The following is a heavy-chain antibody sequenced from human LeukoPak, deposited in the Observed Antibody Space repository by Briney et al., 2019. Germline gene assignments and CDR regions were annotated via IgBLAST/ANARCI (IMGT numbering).Heavy chain of an antibody. J-gene: IGHJ4*02. D-gene: IGHD5-18*01. Sequence: GGSLRLSCAASGFTFSSYAMHWVRQAPGKGLEYVSGISSDGGSTNYADSVKGRFTISRDNSKNTLYLQMNSLRAEDTAVYYCAKEGYRYGYAIDYWGQGTLVTVSS. V-gene: IGHV3-64*04. CDR1: GFTFSSYA. CDR2: ISSDGGST. CDR3: AKEGYRYGYAIDY.